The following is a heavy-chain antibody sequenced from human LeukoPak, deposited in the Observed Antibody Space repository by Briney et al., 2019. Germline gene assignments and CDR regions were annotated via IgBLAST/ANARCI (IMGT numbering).Heavy chain of an antibody. CDR3: ARDVGSYYGGDAFDI. V-gene: IGHV4-39*07. Sequence: SETLSLTCTVSGGSISSSSYYWGWIRQPPGKGLEWIGSIYYSGSTYYNPSLKSRVTISVDTSKNQFSLRLSSVTAADTAVYYCARDVGSYYGGDAFDIWGQGTMVTVSS. CDR1: GGSISSSSYY. D-gene: IGHD1-26*01. J-gene: IGHJ3*02. CDR2: IYYSGST.